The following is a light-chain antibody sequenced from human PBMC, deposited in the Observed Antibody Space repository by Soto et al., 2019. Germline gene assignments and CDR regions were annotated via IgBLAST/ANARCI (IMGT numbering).Light chain of an antibody. V-gene: IGKV1-39*01. CDR3: QQSYSSPTT. CDR1: QSIGKH. J-gene: IGKJ5*01. Sequence: DIQMTQSPSFLSASVGYRVTITCRASQSIGKHLNWYQQKPGKAPKFLVYGVSKLQSGVPSRFTGSGSGTDFTLTVNDLQPEDFATYYCQQSYSSPTTFGQGTRLEIK. CDR2: GVS.